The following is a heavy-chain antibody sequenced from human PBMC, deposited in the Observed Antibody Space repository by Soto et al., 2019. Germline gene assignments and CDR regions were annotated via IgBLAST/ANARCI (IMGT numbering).Heavy chain of an antibody. CDR3: GSSASPDAY. J-gene: IGHJ4*02. V-gene: IGHV3-48*01. Sequence: EVQLVESGGGLVQPGGSLRLSCVASGFIFNSYSMNWVRQAPGTGLEWISYINSGSTSVFYADSVKGRFTISRDNAKNSLYLQMNSLRAEDTAVYYCGSSASPDAYWGQGTLVTVSS. D-gene: IGHD3-22*01. CDR1: GFIFNSYS. CDR2: INSGSTSV.